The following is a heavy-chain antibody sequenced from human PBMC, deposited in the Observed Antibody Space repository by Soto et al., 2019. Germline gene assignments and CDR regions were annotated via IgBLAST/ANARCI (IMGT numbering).Heavy chain of an antibody. V-gene: IGHV4-4*07. D-gene: IGHD2-2*01. Sequence: QVQLQESGPGLVKPSETLSLTCTVSGGSISSYNWSWIRQPAGKGLEWIGRIDTRGCTNYHPSLKSRVTMSVDTSKNQCSLKLSSVTAADTAVYYCAIVPAVTPIDAFDICGQGTMVTVSS. CDR3: AIVPAVTPIDAFDI. CDR2: IDTRGCT. J-gene: IGHJ3*02. CDR1: GGSISSYN.